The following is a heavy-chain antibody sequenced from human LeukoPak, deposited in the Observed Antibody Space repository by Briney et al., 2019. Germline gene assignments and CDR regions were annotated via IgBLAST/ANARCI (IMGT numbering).Heavy chain of an antibody. CDR2: IYYNGST. Sequence: SETLSLTCTVSGGSISPYFWSWIRQPPGKGLEWIGYIYYNGSTSYNPSLKSRVTISVDTSKNQFSLKLSSVTAADTAVYYCARHYPNHRYDSSGYYYGGLDYWGQGTLVTVSS. J-gene: IGHJ4*02. CDR1: GGSISPYF. V-gene: IGHV4-59*08. D-gene: IGHD3-22*01. CDR3: ARHYPNHRYDSSGYYYGGLDY.